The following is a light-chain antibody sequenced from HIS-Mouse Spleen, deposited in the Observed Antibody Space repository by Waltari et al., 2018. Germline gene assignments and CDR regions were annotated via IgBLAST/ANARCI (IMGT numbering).Light chain of an antibody. Sequence: DIVMTQSPDSLAVSLGERATINCKSSPSVLYSSNNKNYLAWYQQKPGQPPKLLIYWASTRESGVPDRFSGSGSGTDFTLTISSLQAEDVAVYYCQQYYSTPRSAFGGGTKVEIK. CDR1: PSVLYSSNNKNY. CDR3: QQYYSTPRSA. J-gene: IGKJ4*01. CDR2: WAS. V-gene: IGKV4-1*01.